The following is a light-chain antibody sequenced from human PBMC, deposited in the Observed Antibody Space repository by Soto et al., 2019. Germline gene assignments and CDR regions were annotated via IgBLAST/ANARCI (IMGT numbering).Light chain of an antibody. Sequence: DIQMTQSPSSVSASVGARVTITCRASQRLSSWLSWYQQKPGRAPKLLIYAASTLQSGVPSRFSGSGSGTDFTLTISSLQPEDFATYYCQQGSSFPVTVGGGTKVEVK. CDR2: AAS. CDR1: QRLSSW. J-gene: IGKJ4*01. CDR3: QQGSSFPVT. V-gene: IGKV1-12*01.